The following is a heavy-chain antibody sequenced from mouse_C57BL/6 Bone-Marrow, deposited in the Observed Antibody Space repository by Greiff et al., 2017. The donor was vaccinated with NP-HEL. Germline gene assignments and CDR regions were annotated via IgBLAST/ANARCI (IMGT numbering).Heavy chain of an antibody. CDR3: TRDRDGYYVDYAMDY. D-gene: IGHD2-3*01. CDR1: GYTFTSYW. J-gene: IGHJ4*01. Sequence: VQLQESGTVLARPGASVKMSCKTSGYTFTSYWMHWVQQRPGQGLEWIGAIYPGTSGTSYNQKFKGKAKLTAVTSASTAYMELSSLTNEDSAVYYCTRDRDGYYVDYAMDYWGQGTSVTVSS. CDR2: IYPGTSGT. V-gene: IGHV1-5*01.